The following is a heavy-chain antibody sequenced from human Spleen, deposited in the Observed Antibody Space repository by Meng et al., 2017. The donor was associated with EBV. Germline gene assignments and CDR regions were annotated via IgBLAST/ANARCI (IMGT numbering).Heavy chain of an antibody. CDR2: ISYDGSDK. J-gene: IGHJ4*02. D-gene: IGHD1-26*01. CDR3: AAIIGSPQDDY. V-gene: IGHV3-30*03. CDR1: GFTFSTYA. Sequence: VRLVGPGGGSGPPGSFWVLSCAASGFTFSTYAMYWVRQAPGKGLEWVAIISYDGSDKYYADSVKGRFTISRDNSRSTMYLQMNSLRPEDTAVYFCAAIIGSPQDDYWGQGTLVTVSS.